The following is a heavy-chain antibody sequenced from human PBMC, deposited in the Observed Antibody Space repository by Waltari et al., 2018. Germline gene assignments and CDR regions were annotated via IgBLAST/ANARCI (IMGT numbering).Heavy chain of an antibody. D-gene: IGHD3-3*01. CDR2: IYHSGST. CDR1: GYSISRGYY. J-gene: IGHJ3*02. Sequence: QVQLQESGPGLVKPSETLSLTCAVSGYSISRGYYWGWIRQPPGKRLEWIGSIYHSGSTYYNPSLKSRVTISVDTSKNQFSLKLSSVTAADTAVYYCARAGGITIFGVVIGLTAFDIWGQGTMVTVSS. V-gene: IGHV4-38-2*01. CDR3: ARAGGITIFGVVIGLTAFDI.